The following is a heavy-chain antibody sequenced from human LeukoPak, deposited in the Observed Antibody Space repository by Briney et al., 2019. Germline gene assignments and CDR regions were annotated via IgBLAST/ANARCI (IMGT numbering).Heavy chain of an antibody. CDR1: GGSISSYY. CDR2: IYTSGST. J-gene: IGHJ3*02. V-gene: IGHV4-4*07. CDR3: AKSNGYGLIDI. D-gene: IGHD3-10*01. Sequence: SETLSLTCTVSGGSISSYYRSWIRQPAGKGLEWIGRIYTSGSTNYNPSLKSRVTMSVDTSKNQLSLKLSSVTAADTAVYYCAKSNGYGLIDIWGQGTMVTVSS.